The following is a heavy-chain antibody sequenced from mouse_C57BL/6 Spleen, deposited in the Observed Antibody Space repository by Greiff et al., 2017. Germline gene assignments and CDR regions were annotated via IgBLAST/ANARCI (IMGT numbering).Heavy chain of an antibody. CDR1: GIDFSRYW. CDR3: ARPLANWDGGFAY. J-gene: IGHJ3*01. CDR2: INPDSSTI. V-gene: IGHV4-1*01. D-gene: IGHD4-1*01. Sequence: EVQRVESGGGLVQPGGSLKLSCAASGIDFSRYWMSWVRRAPGKGLEWIGEINPDSSTINYAPSLQDKFIITRDNAKNTMYLQMSKVRSEDTALDYCARPLANWDGGFAYWGQGTLVTVSA.